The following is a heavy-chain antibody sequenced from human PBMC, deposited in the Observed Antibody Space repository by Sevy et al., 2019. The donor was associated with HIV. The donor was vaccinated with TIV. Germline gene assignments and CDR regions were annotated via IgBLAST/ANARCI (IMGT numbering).Heavy chain of an antibody. CDR2: INHSGST. V-gene: IGHV4-34*01. Sequence: SETLSLTCAVYGGSFSGYYWSWIRQPPGKGLEWIGEINHSGSTNYNPSLKSRVTISVDTSKNQFSLKLSSVTAADTAVYYCVRGPLYCSSTSCYGDYFDYWGQGTLVTVSS. CDR3: VRGPLYCSSTSCYGDYFDY. J-gene: IGHJ4*02. D-gene: IGHD2-2*01. CDR1: GGSFSGYY.